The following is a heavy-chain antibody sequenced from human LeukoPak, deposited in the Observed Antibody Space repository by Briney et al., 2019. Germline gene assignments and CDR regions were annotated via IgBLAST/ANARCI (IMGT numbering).Heavy chain of an antibody. CDR2: IYYTGST. CDR1: GGSISSFY. V-gene: IGHV4-59*12. CDR3: AKSLYGSGSYYNWFDP. J-gene: IGHJ5*02. Sequence: SETLSLTCTVSGGSISSFYWSWIRQPPGKGLEWIGYIYYTGSTNYNPSLKRRVTISLDTSKNQFSLKLSSVTAADTAVYYCAKSLYGSGSYYNWFDPWGQGTLVTVSS. D-gene: IGHD3-10*01.